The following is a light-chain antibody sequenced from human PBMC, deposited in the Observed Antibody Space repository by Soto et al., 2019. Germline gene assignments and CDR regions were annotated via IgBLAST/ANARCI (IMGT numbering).Light chain of an antibody. CDR2: LGF. V-gene: IGKV2-28*01. CDR3: MQDLQSPRT. CDR1: QSLLHSNGYNY. Sequence: DIVMTQSPLSLPVTPGEPASISCRSSQSLLHSNGYNYLDWYLQKPGQSPQFLIYLGFNRSSGVPDRFSGSGSGTDFTLRISRVEADDVGVYYGMQDLQSPRTVGQGTKVEIK. J-gene: IGKJ1*01.